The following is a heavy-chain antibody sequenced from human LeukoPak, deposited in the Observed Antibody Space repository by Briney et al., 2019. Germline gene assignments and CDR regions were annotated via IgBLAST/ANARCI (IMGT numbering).Heavy chain of an antibody. Sequence: ASVKVSCKASGYTFTNYYIHWVRQAPGQGLEWMGRINPSGGSTGYAQKFQGSVAMTRDTSTSTVYMELSSLRSEDTAVYYCARAHSSSHYYFDYWGQGTLVTVSP. CDR3: ARAHSSSHYYFDY. V-gene: IGHV1-46*01. D-gene: IGHD6-13*01. CDR1: GYTFTNYY. CDR2: INPSGGST. J-gene: IGHJ4*02.